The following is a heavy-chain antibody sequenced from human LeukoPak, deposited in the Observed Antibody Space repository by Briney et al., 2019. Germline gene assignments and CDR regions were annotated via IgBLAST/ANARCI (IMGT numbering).Heavy chain of an antibody. Sequence: ASVKVSCKASGYAFTSYGISWVRQAPGQGLEWMGWISAYNGNTNYAQKLQGRVTMTTDTSTSTAYMELRSLRSDDTAVYYCARALRAGYSGYTDYWGQGTLVAVSS. CDR1: GYAFTSYG. CDR2: ISAYNGNT. D-gene: IGHD5-12*01. CDR3: ARALRAGYSGYTDY. V-gene: IGHV1-18*01. J-gene: IGHJ4*02.